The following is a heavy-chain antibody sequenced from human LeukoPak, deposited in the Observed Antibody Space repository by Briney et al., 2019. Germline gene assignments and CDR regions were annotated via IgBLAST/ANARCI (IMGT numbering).Heavy chain of an antibody. V-gene: IGHV3-11*04. CDR1: GFTFSDYY. Sequence: GGTLRLSCAASGFTFSDYYMSRIRQAPGKGLEWVSYISSGGRTIYYADSVKGRFTMSRDNAKNSLYLQMNSLRAEDTAVYYCGREIQAPGKTLEYWGQGTLVTVSS. CDR2: ISSGGRTI. CDR3: GREIQAPGKTLEY. J-gene: IGHJ4*02.